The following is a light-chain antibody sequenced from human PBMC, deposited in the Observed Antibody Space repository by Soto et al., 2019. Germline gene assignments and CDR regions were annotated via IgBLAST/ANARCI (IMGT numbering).Light chain of an antibody. CDR3: QQSYSTPPWT. Sequence: DIPMTQSPSSLSASVGDSVTITCRASQSIVTYLNWYLQKPGKAPKLLIYAASNLQSGVPSRFSGSGSGTDFTLTISSLQPEDFATYFCQQSYSTPPWTFGQGTKVEIK. CDR1: QSIVTY. CDR2: AAS. V-gene: IGKV1-39*01. J-gene: IGKJ1*01.